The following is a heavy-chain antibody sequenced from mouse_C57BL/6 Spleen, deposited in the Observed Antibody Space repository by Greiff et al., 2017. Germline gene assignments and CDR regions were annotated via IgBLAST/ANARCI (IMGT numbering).Heavy chain of an antibody. J-gene: IGHJ2*01. CDR2: IDPSDSYT. CDR3: ARREGRDYFDY. D-gene: IGHD3-3*01. V-gene: IGHV1-69*01. Sequence: QVQLQQPGAELVMPGASVKLSCKASGYTFTSYWMHWVKQRPGQGLEWIGEIDPSDSYTNYNQKFKGKSTLTVDKSSSTAYMQLSSLTSEDSAVYYCARREGRDYFDYWAKAPLSQSPQ. CDR1: GYTFTSYW.